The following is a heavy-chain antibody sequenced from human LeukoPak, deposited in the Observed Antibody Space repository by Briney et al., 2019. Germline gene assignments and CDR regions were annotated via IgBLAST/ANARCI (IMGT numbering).Heavy chain of an antibody. V-gene: IGHV4-59*12. CDR2: IHCTGST. Sequence: SETLSLSCTVSGGSISSYYWSWIRQPPGKGLEWIGHIHCTGSTNYNPSLKSRVTISLDTSKNQFSLHLSSVTAADTAVYSCARAWRGGFDFAYWGQGALVTVSS. CDR1: GGSISSYY. D-gene: IGHD3-16*01. CDR3: ARAWRGGFDFAY. J-gene: IGHJ4*02.